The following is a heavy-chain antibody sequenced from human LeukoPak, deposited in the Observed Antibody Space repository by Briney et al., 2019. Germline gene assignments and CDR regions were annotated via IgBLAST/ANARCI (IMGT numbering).Heavy chain of an antibody. CDR1: GFTFSSYW. CDR3: ARDHSSTVTTPHDAFDI. J-gene: IGHJ3*02. Sequence: PGGSLRLSCAASGFTFSSYWMHWVRQAPGKGLVWVSRINSDGSSTSYADSVKGRFTISRDNAKNTLYLQMNSLRAEDTAVYYCARDHSSTVTTPHDAFDIWGQGTMVTVSS. D-gene: IGHD4-17*01. CDR2: INSDGSST. V-gene: IGHV3-74*01.